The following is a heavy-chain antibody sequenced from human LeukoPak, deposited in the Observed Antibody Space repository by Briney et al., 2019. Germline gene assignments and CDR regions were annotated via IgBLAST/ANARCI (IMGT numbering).Heavy chain of an antibody. CDR1: GFTFTIYW. Sequence: GGSRRLSCAASGFTFTIYWMNWVRQAPGKGLEWVANIKQDGSEIYYVDSVKGRFTISRDNAKNSVYLQMNSLRAEDTAVYYCARDAHRGGDLDVWGQGTTVTVSS. J-gene: IGHJ6*02. CDR2: IKQDGSEI. D-gene: IGHD3-16*01. CDR3: ARDAHRGGDLDV. V-gene: IGHV3-7*01.